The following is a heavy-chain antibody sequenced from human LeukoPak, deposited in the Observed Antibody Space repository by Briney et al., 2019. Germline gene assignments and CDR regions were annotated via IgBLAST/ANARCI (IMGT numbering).Heavy chain of an antibody. V-gene: IGHV3-30*03. Sequence: GRSLRLSCAASGFTFSSYGMHWVRQAPGKGLEWVAVISYDGSNKYYADSVKGRLTISRDNSKNTLYLQMNSLRAEDTAVYYCARASSGWYNHDAFDIWGQGTMVTVSS. J-gene: IGHJ3*02. D-gene: IGHD6-19*01. CDR2: ISYDGSNK. CDR3: ARASSGWYNHDAFDI. CDR1: GFTFSSYG.